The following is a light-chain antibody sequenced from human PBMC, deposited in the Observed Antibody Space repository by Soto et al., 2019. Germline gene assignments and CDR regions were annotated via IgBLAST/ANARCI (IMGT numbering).Light chain of an antibody. Sequence: QSVLTQPASVYESPGQSITISCAGTSSDVGGYTYVSWYQQHPGKAPKLMIYDVSNRPSGVSNRFSGSKSGNTASLTISGLQAEDEADYYCTSYTSSSTPYVFGGGTKVTV. CDR2: DVS. J-gene: IGLJ1*01. CDR1: SSDVGGYTY. CDR3: TSYTSSSTPYV. V-gene: IGLV2-14*01.